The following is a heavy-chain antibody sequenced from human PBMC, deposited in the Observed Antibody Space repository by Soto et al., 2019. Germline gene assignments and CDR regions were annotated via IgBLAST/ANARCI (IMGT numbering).Heavy chain of an antibody. J-gene: IGHJ4*02. Sequence: EVQLLESGGGLVQPGGSLRLSCAASGFTFSNYAMSWVRQAPGKGLDWVSTISGSGGSTYYADSVKGRFTISRDKSKNTLYVQMNSLRAEDTAVYYCAKSGFFGDDYWGQGTLVAVSS. CDR2: ISGSGGST. CDR1: GFTFSNYA. D-gene: IGHD3-10*01. V-gene: IGHV3-23*01. CDR3: AKSGFFGDDY.